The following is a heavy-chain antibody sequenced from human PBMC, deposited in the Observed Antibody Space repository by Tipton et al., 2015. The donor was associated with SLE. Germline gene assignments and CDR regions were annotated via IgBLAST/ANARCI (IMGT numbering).Heavy chain of an antibody. CDR2: ISYRGNT. J-gene: IGHJ5*02. D-gene: IGHD4-17*01. CDR1: GGSIGSRPYY. V-gene: IGHV4-61*01. CDR3: ARGYGDYSNWFDP. Sequence: LRLSCFVSGGSIGSRPYYWSWIRQPPGKGLEWIGHISYRGNTDYNPSLKSRVTISVDTSKNQFSLKLSSVTAADTAVYYCARGYGDYSNWFDPWGQGTLVTVSS.